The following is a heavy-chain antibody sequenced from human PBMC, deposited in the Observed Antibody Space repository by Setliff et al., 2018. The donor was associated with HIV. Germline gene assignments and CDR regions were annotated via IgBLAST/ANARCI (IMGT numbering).Heavy chain of an antibody. CDR3: ARGKFFDS. CDR2: IYTSGST. J-gene: IGHJ4*02. Sequence: SETLSLTCNVSGDSISRFSWSWIRQPPGKGLEWIGHIYTSGSTNYNSSLKSRLTISVDTSKNQVSLWLSSVTAADAAVYYCARGKFFDSWGQGVLVTVSS. CDR1: GDSISRFS. V-gene: IGHV4-4*08. D-gene: IGHD1-26*01.